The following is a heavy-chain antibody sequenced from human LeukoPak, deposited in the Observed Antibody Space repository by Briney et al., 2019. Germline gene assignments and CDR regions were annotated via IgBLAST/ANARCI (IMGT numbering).Heavy chain of an antibody. J-gene: IGHJ4*02. CDR2: IIPIFGTA. Sequence: SVKVSCKASGGTFSSYATSWVRQAPGQGLEWMGGIIPIFGTANYAQKFQGRVTITADESTSTAYMELSSLRSEDTAVYYCARCRTWGSYRPPYFDYWGQGTLVTVSS. CDR3: ARCRTWGSYRPPYFDY. CDR1: GGTFSSYA. D-gene: IGHD1-26*01. V-gene: IGHV1-69*01.